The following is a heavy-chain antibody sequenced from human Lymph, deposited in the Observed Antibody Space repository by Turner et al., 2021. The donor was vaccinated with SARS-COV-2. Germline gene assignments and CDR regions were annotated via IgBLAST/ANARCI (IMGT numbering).Heavy chain of an antibody. Sequence: QVQLVESGGGVVQPGRSLRLSCAASGFTVSNYGMHWVRQAPGKGLEWVAVIYYDGSNNYYADSVKGRFTVSRDNSKNTLYLQMNNLRAEDTAVYYCARGGPSGYYSAFDIWGQGTMVTVSS. CDR3: ARGGPSGYYSAFDI. D-gene: IGHD3-3*01. V-gene: IGHV3-33*01. CDR2: IYYDGSNN. CDR1: GFTVSNYG. J-gene: IGHJ3*02.